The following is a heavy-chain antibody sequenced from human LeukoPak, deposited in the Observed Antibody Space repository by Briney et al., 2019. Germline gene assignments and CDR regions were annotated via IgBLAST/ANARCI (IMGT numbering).Heavy chain of an antibody. CDR1: GFTFSNYA. D-gene: IGHD3-16*01. CDR2: ISGSAVTT. V-gene: IGHV3-23*01. CDR3: AKAFRGLREYYYYMDV. Sequence: PGGSLRLSCAASGFTFSNYAMSWVRQAPGKWLEWVSAISGSAVTTYYGDSVKGRFTISRDNSKNTLYLQMNSLRAEDTAVYYCAKAFRGLREYYYYMDVWGKGTTVTVSS. J-gene: IGHJ6*03.